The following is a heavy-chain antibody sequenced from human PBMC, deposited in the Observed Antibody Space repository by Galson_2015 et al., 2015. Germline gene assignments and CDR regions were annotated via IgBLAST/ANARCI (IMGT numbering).Heavy chain of an antibody. V-gene: IGHV3-30*03. D-gene: IGHD6-19*01. CDR1: GLTFSSSG. J-gene: IGHJ4*02. Sequence: SLRLSCAASGLTFSSSGMHWVRQAPGKGLEWVAVISYDGSNKYYADSVKGRFTISRDNSKNTLYLQMNSLRAEDTAVYYCARDENSSGWYRTVDYWGQGALVTVSS. CDR3: ARDENSSGWYRTVDY. CDR2: ISYDGSNK.